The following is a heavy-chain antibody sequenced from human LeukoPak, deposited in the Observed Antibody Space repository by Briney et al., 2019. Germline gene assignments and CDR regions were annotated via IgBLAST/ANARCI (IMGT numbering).Heavy chain of an antibody. CDR2: IKNRNRGRTT. D-gene: IGHD3-3*01. Sequence: GGSLRLSCAASGFTFPDAWIHWVRQAPGKGLEWVGRIKNRNRGRTTDYAVPVKGRFTISRDDSRDTLYLQMNSLKTEDTAVYYCVTDGGQLPYYFTYWGQGTLVTVSS. CDR1: GFTFPDAW. V-gene: IGHV3-15*01. J-gene: IGHJ1*01. CDR3: VTDGGQLPYYFTY.